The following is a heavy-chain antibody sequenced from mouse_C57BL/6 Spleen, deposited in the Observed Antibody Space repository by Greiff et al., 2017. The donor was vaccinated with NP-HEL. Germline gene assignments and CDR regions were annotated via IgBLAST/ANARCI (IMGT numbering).Heavy chain of an antibody. CDR1: GYTFTDYY. Sequence: EVKLQESGPVLVKPGASVKMSCKASGYTFTDYYMNWVKQSHGKSLEWIGVINPYNGGTSYNQKFKGKATLTVDKSSSTAYMELNSLTSEDSAVYYCARGWDGGYFDVWGTGTTVTVSS. CDR3: ARGWDGGYFDV. J-gene: IGHJ1*03. CDR2: INPYNGGT. D-gene: IGHD4-1*01. V-gene: IGHV1-19*01.